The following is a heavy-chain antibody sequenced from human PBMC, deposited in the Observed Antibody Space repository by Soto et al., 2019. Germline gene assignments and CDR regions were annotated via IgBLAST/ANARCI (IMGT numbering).Heavy chain of an antibody. Sequence: GGSLRLSCAASGFSLSSYWMNWVRQAPGKGLEWVANIKQDGSEKNYVDSVKGRFTISRDNAMNSLYLQMNSLRAEDTAVYYCATDFVVVPAAIDYYYYMDVWGKGTTVTVSS. CDR3: ATDFVVVPAAIDYYYYMDV. J-gene: IGHJ6*03. V-gene: IGHV3-7*04. CDR1: GFSLSSYW. CDR2: IKQDGSEK. D-gene: IGHD2-2*01.